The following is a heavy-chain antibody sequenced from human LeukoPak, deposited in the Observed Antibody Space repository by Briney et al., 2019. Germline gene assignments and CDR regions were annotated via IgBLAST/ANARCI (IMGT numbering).Heavy chain of an antibody. CDR3: ARKSITMIVVVITGGVFDI. CDR2: ISGSGGST. J-gene: IGHJ3*02. Sequence: GGSLRLSCVASGIIFKISAMGWVRQAPGKGLEWVSAISGSGGSTYYADSVKGRFTISRDNSKNTLYLQMNSLRAEDTAVYYCARKSITMIVVVITGGVFDIWGQGKMAPV. CDR1: GIIFKISA. V-gene: IGHV3-23*01. D-gene: IGHD3-22*01.